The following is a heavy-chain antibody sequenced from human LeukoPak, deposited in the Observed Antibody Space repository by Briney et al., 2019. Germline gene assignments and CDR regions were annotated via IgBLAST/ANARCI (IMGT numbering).Heavy chain of an antibody. Sequence: ASVKVSCKTSGYTFSNYGISWVRQAPGQGLEWMGWISGYNGYTNSAQQFQGRVTMTMDTSTSTVYMELRSLRSDDTAVYYCARWSGGSDWRYHYGMDVWGQGTTVTVSS. CDR1: GYTFSNYG. D-gene: IGHD6-19*01. CDR3: ARWSGGSDWRYHYGMDV. V-gene: IGHV1-18*01. CDR2: ISGYNGYT. J-gene: IGHJ6*02.